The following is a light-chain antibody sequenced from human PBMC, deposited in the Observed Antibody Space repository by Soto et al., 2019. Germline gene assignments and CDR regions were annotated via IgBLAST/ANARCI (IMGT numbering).Light chain of an antibody. V-gene: IGKV1-33*01. CDR3: QQYDNLLT. CDR1: QDISNY. Sequence: DIQMTQSPSSLSASVGDRVTITCQARQDISNYLNWYQQKPGQAPKLLIYDASNLETGVPSRFSGSGSGTDFTFTISSLQPEDIATYYCQQYDNLLTFGGGTKVEIK. CDR2: DAS. J-gene: IGKJ4*01.